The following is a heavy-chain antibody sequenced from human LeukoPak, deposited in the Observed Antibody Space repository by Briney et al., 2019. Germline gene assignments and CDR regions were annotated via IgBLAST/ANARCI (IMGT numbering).Heavy chain of an antibody. CDR1: GGSINSYY. J-gene: IGHJ4*02. D-gene: IGHD6-13*01. CDR3: ARRQSSWYFDY. Sequence: SETLSLTCTVSGGSINSYYWSWIRQPPGKGLEWIGYIYYSGSTSYNPSLKSRVTISVDTSKNQFSLKLSSVIAADTAVYYCARRQSSWYFDYWGQGTLVTVSS. V-gene: IGHV4-59*08. CDR2: IYYSGST.